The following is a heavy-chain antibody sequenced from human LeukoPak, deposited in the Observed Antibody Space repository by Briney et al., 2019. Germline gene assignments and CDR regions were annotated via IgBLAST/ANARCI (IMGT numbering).Heavy chain of an antibody. V-gene: IGHV1-69*04. CDR1: VGTFSSYA. CDR2: IIPILGIA. J-gene: IGHJ1*01. Sequence: SVNVSCKPSVGTFSSYAISWVRQAPGQGLEWMGRIIPILGIANYAQKFQGRVTITADKSTSTAYMELSSLRSEDTAVYYCARDGSNYYDSSGYYLAEYFQHWGQGTLVTVSS. D-gene: IGHD3-22*01. CDR3: ARDGSNYYDSSGYYLAEYFQH.